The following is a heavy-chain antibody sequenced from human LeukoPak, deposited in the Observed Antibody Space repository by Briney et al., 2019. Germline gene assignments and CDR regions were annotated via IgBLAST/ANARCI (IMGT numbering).Heavy chain of an antibody. D-gene: IGHD6-6*01. Sequence: ASVKVSCKASGYTFTAYYIHWVRQAPGQGLEWMGWINPYNGATRNAQKFQGRVTMTRDTSISTAYMELSRLRSDDTAVYYCARGPEYGSSEGYNWFDPWGQGTLVTVSS. V-gene: IGHV1-2*02. CDR3: ARGPEYGSSEGYNWFDP. J-gene: IGHJ5*02. CDR1: GYTFTAYY. CDR2: INPYNGAT.